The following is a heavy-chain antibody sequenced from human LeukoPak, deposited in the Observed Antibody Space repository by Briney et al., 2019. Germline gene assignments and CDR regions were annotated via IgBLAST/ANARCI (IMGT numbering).Heavy chain of an antibody. D-gene: IGHD6-13*01. CDR1: GFSLSTSGMC. CDR2: IDWDDDK. V-gene: IGHV2-70*01. Sequence: SGPTLVNPTRTLTLTCTFSGFSLSTSGMCVSWIRQPPGKALEWLALIDWDDDKYYSTSLKTRLTISKDTSKNQVVLTMTNMDPVDTATYYCARIAPPGIAAAGAFDYWGQGTLVTVSS. J-gene: IGHJ4*02. CDR3: ARIAPPGIAAAGAFDY.